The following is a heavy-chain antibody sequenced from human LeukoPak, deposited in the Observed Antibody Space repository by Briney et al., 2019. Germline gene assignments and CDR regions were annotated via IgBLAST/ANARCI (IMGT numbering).Heavy chain of an antibody. D-gene: IGHD3-10*01. V-gene: IGHV3-30*02. CDR1: GFTFSSYG. CDR2: IRYDGSNK. Sequence: GGSLRLSCAASGFTFSSYGMHWVRQAPGKGLEWVAFIRYDGSNKYYADSVKGRFTISRDNSKNTLYLQMNSLRAEDTAVYYCAKDQDYYGSGSYYIAPDYGGHGTLVTVSS. J-gene: IGHJ4*01. CDR3: AKDQDYYGSGSYYIAPDY.